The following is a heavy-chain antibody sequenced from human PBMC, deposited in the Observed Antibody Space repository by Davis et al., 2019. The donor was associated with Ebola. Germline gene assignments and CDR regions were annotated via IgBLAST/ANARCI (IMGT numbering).Heavy chain of an antibody. CDR3: VKDTAVNTFKWFDP. V-gene: IGHV3-9*01. CDR2: ISWNGDIV. D-gene: IGHD6-19*01. J-gene: IGHJ5*02. CDR1: GFTFDDYA. Sequence: SLKISCVASGFTFDDYAMHWVRQVPGKGLEWVAGISWNGDIVGYAEFVKGRFTISRDNAKNSLFLQMNGLTSEDTALYYCVKDTAVNTFKWFDPWGQGTLVTVSS.